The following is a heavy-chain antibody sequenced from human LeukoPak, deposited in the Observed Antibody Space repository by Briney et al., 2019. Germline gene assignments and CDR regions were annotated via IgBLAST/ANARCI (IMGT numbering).Heavy chain of an antibody. D-gene: IGHD3-16*02. V-gene: IGHV4-34*01. Sequence: SETLSLTCAVYGGSFSGYYWSWIRQPPGKGLEWIGEINHSGSTNYNPSLKSRVTISVDTSKNQFSLKLSSVTAADTAVYYCARARYVWGSYRPNYFDYWGQGTLVTVSS. CDR2: INHSGST. CDR3: ARARYVWGSYRPNYFDY. J-gene: IGHJ4*02. CDR1: GGSFSGYY.